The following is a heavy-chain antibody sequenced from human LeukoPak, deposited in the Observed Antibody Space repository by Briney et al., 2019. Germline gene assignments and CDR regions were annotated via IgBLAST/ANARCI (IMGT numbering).Heavy chain of an antibody. CDR1: GDSISSYY. Sequence: SETLSLTCTVSGDSISSYYWTWIRQPAGKGLEWIGRIYTSGTINYSPSLKSRVAISVDKSKNQFSLKLTSVTAADTAVYYCARIDGDYVWWFDPWGQGTLVTVSP. D-gene: IGHD3-16*01. CDR2: IYTSGTI. V-gene: IGHV4-4*07. J-gene: IGHJ5*02. CDR3: ARIDGDYVWWFDP.